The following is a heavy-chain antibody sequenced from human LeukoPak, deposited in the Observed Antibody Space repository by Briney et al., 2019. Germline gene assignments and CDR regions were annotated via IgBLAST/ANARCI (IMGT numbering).Heavy chain of an antibody. CDR3: ARASQGRHYYGSGTTFDY. J-gene: IGHJ4*02. CDR2: IYYSGST. Sequence: SETLSLTCTVSGGSISSYYWSWIRQPPGKGLEWIGYIYYSGSTNFNPSLKSRVTISVDTSKNQFSLKLSSVTAADTAVYYCARASQGRHYYGSGTTFDYWGQGTLVTVSS. CDR1: GGSISSYY. D-gene: IGHD3-10*01. V-gene: IGHV4-59*01.